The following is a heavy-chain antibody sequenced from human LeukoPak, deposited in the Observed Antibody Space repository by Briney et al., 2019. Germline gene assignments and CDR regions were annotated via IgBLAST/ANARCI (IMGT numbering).Heavy chain of an antibody. V-gene: IGHV1-8*01. J-gene: IGHJ4*02. CDR2: MNPNSGNT. CDR3: ARDHLRYYDSSGYYFGY. D-gene: IGHD3-22*01. Sequence: GASVKVSCKASGYTFTSYDINWVRQATGQGLEWMGWMNPNSGNTGYAQKFQGRVTMTTDTSTSTAYMELRSLRSDDTAVYYCARDHLRYYDSSGYYFGYWGQGTLVTVSS. CDR1: GYTFTSYD.